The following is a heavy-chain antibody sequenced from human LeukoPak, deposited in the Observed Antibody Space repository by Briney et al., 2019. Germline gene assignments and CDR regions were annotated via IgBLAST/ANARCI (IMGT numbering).Heavy chain of an antibody. Sequence: DPGGSLRLSCAASGFTFSSYAMSWVRQAPGKGLEWVSAISGSGGSTYYADSVKGRFTISRDNSKNTLYLQMNSLRAEDTAVYYCAKEPMITFGGVIVPLFDYWGQGTLVTVSS. D-gene: IGHD3-16*02. J-gene: IGHJ4*02. CDR2: ISGSGGST. CDR3: AKEPMITFGGVIVPLFDY. V-gene: IGHV3-23*01. CDR1: GFTFSSYA.